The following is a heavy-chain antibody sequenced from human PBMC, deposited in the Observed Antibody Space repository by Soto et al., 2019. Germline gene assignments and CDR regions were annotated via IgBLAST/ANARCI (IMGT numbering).Heavy chain of an antibody. CDR2: IIPIFGTA. V-gene: IGHV1-69*13. J-gene: IGHJ6*02. CDR1: GCTFSSYG. CDR3: NYSYGYNLYGMDV. D-gene: IGHD5-18*01. Sequence: SVKVSCKASGCTFSSYGISGVRQAPGQGLEWMGGIIPIFGTANYAQKFQGRVTITADESTSTAYMELSSLRSEDTAVYYCNYSYGYNLYGMDVWGQGTTVTVSS.